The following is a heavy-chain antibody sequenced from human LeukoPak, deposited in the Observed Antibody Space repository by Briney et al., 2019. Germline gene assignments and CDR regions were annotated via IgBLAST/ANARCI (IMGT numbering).Heavy chain of an antibody. J-gene: IGHJ3*02. CDR2: INPNSGGT. CDR1: GYTFTGYY. Sequence: GASVKVSCKASGYTFTGYYMHWVRQAPGQGLEWMGWINPNSGGTNNAQKFQGRVTMTRDTSISTAYMELSRLRSDDTAVYYCARTYCGGDCYLNDAFDIWGQGTMVTVSS. V-gene: IGHV1-2*02. D-gene: IGHD2-21*01. CDR3: ARTYCGGDCYLNDAFDI.